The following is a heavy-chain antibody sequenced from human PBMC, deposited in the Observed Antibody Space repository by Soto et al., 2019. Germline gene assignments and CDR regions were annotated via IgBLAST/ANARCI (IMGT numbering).Heavy chain of an antibody. V-gene: IGHV4-30-4*08. J-gene: IGHJ4*02. CDR3: ARGSPFPSTGEFDY. D-gene: IGHD1-1*01. Sequence: QVQLQESGPGLVKPSQTLSLTCTVSGGSISSGKYYWSWIRQPPGKGLECIGYIDFGGSTYYNPSAKSRVVISGDTSTNQFSLNLSSTTATDTAVYYCARGSPFPSTGEFDYWGQGTLVTVSS. CDR1: GGSISSGKYY. CDR2: IDFGGST.